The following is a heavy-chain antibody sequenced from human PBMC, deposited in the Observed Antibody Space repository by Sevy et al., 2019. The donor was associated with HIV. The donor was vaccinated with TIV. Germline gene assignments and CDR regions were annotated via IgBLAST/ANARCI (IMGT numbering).Heavy chain of an antibody. J-gene: IGHJ6*02. CDR3: AIGGGYYGSGSYVSGPKSYYYYGMDV. CDR1: GYSFTSYD. CDR2: MNPNSGNT. D-gene: IGHD3-10*01. V-gene: IGHV1-8*01. Sequence: ASVKVSCKASGYSFTSYDINWVRQATGQGLEWMGWMNPNSGNTGYAQKFQGRVTMTRNTSISTAYMVVSSLRSEDTAADYCAIGGGYYGSGSYVSGPKSYYYYGMDVRGQGTTVTVSS.